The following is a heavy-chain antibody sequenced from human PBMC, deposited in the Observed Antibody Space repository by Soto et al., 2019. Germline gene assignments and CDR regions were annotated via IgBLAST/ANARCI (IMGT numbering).Heavy chain of an antibody. D-gene: IGHD5-18*01. CDR3: ARVPHVRYSYGNYFDY. V-gene: IGHV4-59*01. CDR1: GASISSSY. CDR2: IFHSGTT. Sequence: PSETLSLTCTVPGASISSSYWSWIRQSPGKGLEWIGYIFHSGTTNYNPSLKSRVTIPVDTPKNQFPLKLSSVTAADTAVYYCARVPHVRYSYGNYFDYWGQGTLVTVSS. J-gene: IGHJ4*02.